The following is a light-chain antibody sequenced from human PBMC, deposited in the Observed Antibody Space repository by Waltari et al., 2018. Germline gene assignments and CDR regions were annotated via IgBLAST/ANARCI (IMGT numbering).Light chain of an antibody. CDR3: QQRTDWRSVS. J-gene: IGKJ4*01. V-gene: IGKV3-11*01. CDR1: QSIISC. Sequence: EIVLTQSPATLSLSPGERATLSCRASQSIISCLAWYQQKPGQAPRLLIYDASNRATGIPARFSGSGSGTDFTLTISSLEPEDFAVYYCQQRTDWRSVSFGGGTKVEIK. CDR2: DAS.